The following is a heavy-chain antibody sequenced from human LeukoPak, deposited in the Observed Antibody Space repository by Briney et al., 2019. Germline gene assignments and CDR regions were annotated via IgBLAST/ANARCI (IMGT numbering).Heavy chain of an antibody. J-gene: IGHJ4*02. CDR3: ARDLVSSRFDY. D-gene: IGHD2-8*02. CDR1: GYTFTSYG. Sequence: ASVKVSCKASGYTFTSYGISWVRQAPGQGLEWMGWISAYNGNTNYAQKLQGRVTKTTDTSTSTAYMELRRLRSDDTAVYYCARDLVSSRFDYWGQGTLVTVSS. CDR2: ISAYNGNT. V-gene: IGHV1-18*01.